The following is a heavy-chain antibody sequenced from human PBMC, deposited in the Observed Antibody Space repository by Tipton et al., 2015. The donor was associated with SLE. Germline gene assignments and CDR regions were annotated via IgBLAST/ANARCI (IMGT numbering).Heavy chain of an antibody. J-gene: IGHJ4*02. V-gene: IGHV4-34*01. Sequence: TLSLTCAVYGGSFSGYYWSWIRQPPGKGLEWIGEINHSGSTNYNPSLKSRVTISVDTSKNQFSLKLSSVTAADTAVYYCARAFPLFGVVSHIDFWGQGTLVTVSS. CDR1: GGSFSGYY. CDR2: INHSGST. CDR3: ARAFPLFGVVSHIDF. D-gene: IGHD3-3*01.